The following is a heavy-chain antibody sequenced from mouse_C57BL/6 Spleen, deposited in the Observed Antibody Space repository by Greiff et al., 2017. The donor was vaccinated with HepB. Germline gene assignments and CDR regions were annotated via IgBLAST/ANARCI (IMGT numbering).Heavy chain of an antibody. CDR3: ARPGYYRYFDV. Sequence: EVKLMESGGGLVKPGGSLKLSCAASGFTFSDYGMHWVRQAPEKGLEWVAYISSGSSTIYYADTVKGRFTISRDNAKNTLFLQMTSLRSEDTAMYYCARPGYYRYFDVWGTGTTVTVSS. CDR1: GFTFSDYG. V-gene: IGHV5-17*01. CDR2: ISSGSSTI. D-gene: IGHD3-1*01. J-gene: IGHJ1*03.